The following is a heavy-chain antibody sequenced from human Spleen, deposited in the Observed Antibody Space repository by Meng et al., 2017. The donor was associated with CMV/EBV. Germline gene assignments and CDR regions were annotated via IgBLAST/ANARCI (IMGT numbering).Heavy chain of an antibody. J-gene: IGHJ5*02. Sequence: ASVKVSCKASGNTFTGHYMLWMRQAPGQRGDTNYAQRFQARVTLTRDTSSSTVFMELSRLRFDDTAVYYCAKEGRLRLSPKRANTCFDPWGQGTLVTVSS. CDR2: GDT. D-gene: IGHD6-25*01. CDR3: AKEGRLRLSPKRANTCFDP. CDR1: GNTFTGHY. V-gene: IGHV1-2*02.